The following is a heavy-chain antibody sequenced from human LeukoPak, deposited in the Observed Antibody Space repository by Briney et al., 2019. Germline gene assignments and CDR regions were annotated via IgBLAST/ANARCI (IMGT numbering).Heavy chain of an antibody. D-gene: IGHD4-17*01. CDR3: ARPEYGASDY. CDR2: IFPRNPET. Sequence: GESLKISCKGSGYSFTNYWIGWVRQMPGKGLEWMGIIFPRNPETKYSPSFEGQVIISVDKSITTAYLQWNSLKASDTAMYFCARPEYGASDYWGQGTLVTVSS. V-gene: IGHV5-51*01. J-gene: IGHJ4*02. CDR1: GYSFTNYW.